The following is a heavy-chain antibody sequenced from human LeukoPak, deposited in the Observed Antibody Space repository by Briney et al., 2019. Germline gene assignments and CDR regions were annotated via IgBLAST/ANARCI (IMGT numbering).Heavy chain of an antibody. CDR3: AKEYSSDYRDYGSIDY. CDR1: ESTFSAYS. D-gene: IGHD4-11*01. V-gene: IGHV3-23*01. Sequence: GGSLRLSCAASESTFSAYSMIWVRQAPGQGLECVSAIGGRGVHTYYADSVKGRFTITRDNSKNTLYLQMNSLRAEDTAVYYCAKEYSSDYRDYGSIDYWGQGTLVTVSS. CDR2: IGGRGVHT. J-gene: IGHJ4*02.